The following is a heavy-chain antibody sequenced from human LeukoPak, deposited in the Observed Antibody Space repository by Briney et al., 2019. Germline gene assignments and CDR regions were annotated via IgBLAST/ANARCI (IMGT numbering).Heavy chain of an antibody. CDR3: ARFSSGWHRDY. Sequence: PSETLSLTCTVSGGSINNSSYFWGWIRQPPGKGLEWIGSIYYSGSTYYNPSLKSRVTISVDTSKNQFSLKLSSVTAADTAVYYCARFSSGWHRDYWGQGTLVTVSS. CDR1: GGSINNSSYF. J-gene: IGHJ4*02. D-gene: IGHD6-19*01. CDR2: IYYSGST. V-gene: IGHV4-39*01.